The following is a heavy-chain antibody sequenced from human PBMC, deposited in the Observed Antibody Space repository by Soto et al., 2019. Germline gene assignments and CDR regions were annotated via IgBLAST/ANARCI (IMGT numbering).Heavy chain of an antibody. CDR3: AEEEDSGSYFKA. J-gene: IGHJ5*02. D-gene: IGHD1-26*01. Sequence: KTSETLSLTCTVSGGSISSYYWSWIRQPPGKGLEWIGYIYYSGSTNYNPSLKSRVTISVDTSKNQFSLKLSSVTAADTAVYYCAEEEDSGSYFKAWGQGTLVTVSS. V-gene: IGHV4-59*01. CDR1: GGSISSYY. CDR2: IYYSGST.